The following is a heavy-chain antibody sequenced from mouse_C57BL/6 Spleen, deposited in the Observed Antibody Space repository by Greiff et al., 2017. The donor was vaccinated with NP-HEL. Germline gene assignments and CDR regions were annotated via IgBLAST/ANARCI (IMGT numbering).Heavy chain of an antibody. Sequence: QVQLQQPGAELVKPGASVKLSCKASGYTFTSYWMHWVKQRPGQGLEWIGMIHPNSGSTNYNEKFKSKATLTVDKSSSTAYMQLSSLTSEDSAVYYCARMGGYDGYYEAMDYWGQGTSVTVSS. CDR2: IHPNSGST. V-gene: IGHV1-64*01. D-gene: IGHD2-3*01. CDR3: ARMGGYDGYYEAMDY. CDR1: GYTFTSYW. J-gene: IGHJ4*01.